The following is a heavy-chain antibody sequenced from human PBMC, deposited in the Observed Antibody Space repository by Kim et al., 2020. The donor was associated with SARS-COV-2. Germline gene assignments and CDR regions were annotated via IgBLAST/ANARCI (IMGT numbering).Heavy chain of an antibody. CDR1: GYIFNIHG. D-gene: IGHD4-17*01. CDR2: ISGYNGKT. CDR3: TRDDGESVERFDY. J-gene: IGHJ4*02. V-gene: IGHV1-18*01. Sequence: ASVKVSCKASGYIFNIHGISWVRQAPGQGLEWMGWISGYNGKTNYPQKVQGRITMTTDKSTSTAYMELRSLRSDDTAAYYCTRDDGESVERFDYWGQGTLVTVSS.